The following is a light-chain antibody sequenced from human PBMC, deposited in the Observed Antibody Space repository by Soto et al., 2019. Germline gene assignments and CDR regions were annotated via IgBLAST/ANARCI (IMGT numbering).Light chain of an antibody. Sequence: EIVLTQSPATLSLSPGERATLSCRASQSVSSYLAWYQQRRGQAPRLLIYAASNRATGIPARFSGSGSGTDFTLTIISLEPEDFEVYSSQQLNTRPPFDPGTNVAIK. V-gene: IGKV3-11*01. CDR1: QSVSSY. J-gene: IGKJ3*01. CDR3: QQLNTRPP. CDR2: AAS.